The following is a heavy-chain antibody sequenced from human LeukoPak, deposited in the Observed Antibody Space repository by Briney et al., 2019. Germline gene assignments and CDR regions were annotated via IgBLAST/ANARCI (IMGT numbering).Heavy chain of an antibody. V-gene: IGHV1-69*13. J-gene: IGHJ4*02. D-gene: IGHD2-8*02. CDR2: IIPIFGTA. Sequence: GASVKVSCKASGGTFSSYAISWVRQAPGQGLEWMGGIIPIFGTANYAQKFQGRVTITADESTSTAYMELSSLRSEDTAVYYCARAGGPINPGTLFDYWGQGTLVTVSS. CDR1: GGTFSSYA. CDR3: ARAGGPINPGTLFDY.